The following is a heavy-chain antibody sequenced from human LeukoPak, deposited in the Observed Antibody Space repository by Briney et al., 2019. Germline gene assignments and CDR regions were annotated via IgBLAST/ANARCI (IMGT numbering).Heavy chain of an antibody. V-gene: IGHV1-2*02. Sequence: GASVKVSCKASGYTFTGYYMHWVRQAPGQGLEWMGWINPNSGGTNFAQKFQGRVTMTRDTSISTAYMELSRLRSDDTAVYYCASVPVYALYSTFDYWGQGTLVTVSS. CDR3: ASVPVYALYSTFDY. D-gene: IGHD2-8*01. CDR2: INPNSGGT. CDR1: GYTFTGYY. J-gene: IGHJ4*02.